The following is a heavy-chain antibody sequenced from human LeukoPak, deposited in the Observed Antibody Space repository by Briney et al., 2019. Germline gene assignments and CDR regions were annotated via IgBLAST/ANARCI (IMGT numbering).Heavy chain of an antibody. J-gene: IGHJ5*02. CDR1: GGSFSGYY. D-gene: IGHD4-11*01. CDR2: INHSGST. CDR3: ARHHYSNPLGWFDP. V-gene: IGHV4-34*01. Sequence: SETLSLTCAVYGGSFSGYYWSWIRQPPGKGPEWIGEINHSGSTNYNPSLKSRVTISVDTSKNQFSLKLSSVTAADTAVYYCARHHYSNPLGWFDPWGQGTLVTVSS.